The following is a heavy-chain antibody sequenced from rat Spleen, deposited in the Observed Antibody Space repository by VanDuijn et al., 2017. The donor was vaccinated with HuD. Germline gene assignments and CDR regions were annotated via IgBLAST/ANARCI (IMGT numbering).Heavy chain of an antibody. Sequence: EVQLVESGGGLVQPGRSLKLSCAASGFTFSNYGMAWVRQAPTKGLEWVATISYDGSSTYYRDSVKGRFTISRDNAKSTLYLQMDSLRSEDTATYYCARLRNYEGMMDAWGQGASVTVSS. J-gene: IGHJ4*01. CDR2: ISYDGSST. D-gene: IGHD1-4*01. CDR3: ARLRNYEGMMDA. V-gene: IGHV5-29*01. CDR1: GFTFSNYG.